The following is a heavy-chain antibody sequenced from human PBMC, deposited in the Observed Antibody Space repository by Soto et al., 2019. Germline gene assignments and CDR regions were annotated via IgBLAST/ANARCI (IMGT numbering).Heavy chain of an antibody. V-gene: IGHV3-30-3*01. CDR2: VSYDGSNK. J-gene: IGHJ5*02. D-gene: IGHD2-2*01. Sequence: GSLRLSCSASGFTFRSIAMHWVRQAPGKGLEWVAVVSYDGSNKYYPDSLKGRFTISRDNSRNTLYLQMNSLRDEDTAIYYCAREAGGGTSWFDHWGHGTLVTVSS. CDR3: AREAGGGTSWFDH. CDR1: GFTFRSIA.